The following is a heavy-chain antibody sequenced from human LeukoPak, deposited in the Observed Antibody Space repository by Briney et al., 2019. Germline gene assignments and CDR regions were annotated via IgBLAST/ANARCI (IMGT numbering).Heavy chain of an antibody. CDR2: IYYSGST. Sequence: SETLSLTCTVSGGSISSGDYYWSWIRQPPGKGLEWLGYIYYSGSTYYNPSLKSRVTISVDTSKNQFSLKLSSVTAADTAVYYCARASQTYYYDSSGYYHDYWGQGTLVTLSS. J-gene: IGHJ4*02. V-gene: IGHV4-30-4*01. CDR1: GGSISSGDYY. D-gene: IGHD3-22*01. CDR3: ARASQTYYYDSSGYYHDY.